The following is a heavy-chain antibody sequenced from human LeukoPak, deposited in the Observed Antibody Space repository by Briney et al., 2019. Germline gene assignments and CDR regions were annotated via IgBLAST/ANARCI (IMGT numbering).Heavy chain of an antibody. CDR2: TSGSGDST. J-gene: IGHJ4*02. D-gene: IGHD3-3*01. CDR1: GFTFSSYA. V-gene: IGHV3-23*01. CDR3: ASGPKFLEDY. Sequence: GGSLRLSCAASGFTFSSYAMSWVRQAPGKGLEWVSLTSGSGDSTFYADSVQGRFTISRDNAKNSLYLQMNSLRAEDTAVYYCASGPKFLEDYWGQGTLVTVSS.